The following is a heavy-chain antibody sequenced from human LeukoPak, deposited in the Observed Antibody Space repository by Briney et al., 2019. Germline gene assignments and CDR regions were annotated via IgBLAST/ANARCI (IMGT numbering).Heavy chain of an antibody. Sequence: GGSLRLSCAISGFTFSACELTWVRQAPGKGLEWVSAVTGRGDNTDYADSVKGRFTVSRDNSRNTLYLQMNSLRVEDTAVYYCAKSSGGWPNPFDYWGQGTLVTVSS. V-gene: IGHV3-23*01. D-gene: IGHD6-19*01. CDR3: AKSSGGWPNPFDY. J-gene: IGHJ4*02. CDR2: VTGRGDNT. CDR1: GFTFSACE.